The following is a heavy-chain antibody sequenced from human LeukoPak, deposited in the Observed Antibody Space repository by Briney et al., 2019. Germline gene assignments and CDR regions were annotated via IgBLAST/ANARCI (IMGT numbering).Heavy chain of an antibody. CDR1: GGSISSSNYY. J-gene: IGHJ5*02. V-gene: IGHV4-39*07. CDR3: VRLTIFGVLTINWFDP. D-gene: IGHD3-3*02. CDR2: ILYSGDT. Sequence: SETLSLTCTVSGGSISSSNYYWGWIRQPPGKGLEWIGSILYSGDTHYNPSFKSRATISVDTSKNQFSLKLTSVTAADTAVYYCVRLTIFGVLTINWFDPWGQGTLVTVS.